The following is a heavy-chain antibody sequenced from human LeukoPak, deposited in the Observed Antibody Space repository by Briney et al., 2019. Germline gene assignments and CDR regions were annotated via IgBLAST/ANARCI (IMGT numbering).Heavy chain of an antibody. CDR3: ARVDGVEYCSSTSCYFVYYFDY. CDR2: ISAYNGNT. V-gene: IGHV1-18*01. Sequence: ASAKVSCKASGHTFTSYGISWVRQAPGQGLEWMGWISAYNGNTNYAQKLQGRVTMTTDTSTSTAYMELRSLRSDDTAVYYCARVDGVEYCSSTSCYFVYYFDYWGQGTLVTVSS. CDR1: GHTFTSYG. J-gene: IGHJ4*02. D-gene: IGHD2-2*01.